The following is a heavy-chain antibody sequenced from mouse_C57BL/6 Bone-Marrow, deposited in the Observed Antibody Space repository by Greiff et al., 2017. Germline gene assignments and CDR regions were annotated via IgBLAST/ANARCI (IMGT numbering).Heavy chain of an antibody. J-gene: IGHJ4*01. Sequence: VQLQQSGAELARPGASVKMSCKASGYTFTSYTMHWVKQRPGQGLEWIGYINPSSGYTKYNQKFKDKATLTADKSSSTAYMQLSSLTSEDSAVYYCAREGGLDYYAMDYWGQGTSVTVSS. CDR1: GYTFTSYT. V-gene: IGHV1-4*01. CDR3: AREGGLDYYAMDY. CDR2: INPSSGYT.